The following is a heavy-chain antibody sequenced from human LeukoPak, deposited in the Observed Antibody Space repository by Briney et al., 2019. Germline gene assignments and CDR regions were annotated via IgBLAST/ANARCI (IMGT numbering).Heavy chain of an antibody. V-gene: IGHV3-11*01. CDR3: ARRGDSSGYYYEYNWFDP. D-gene: IGHD3-22*01. J-gene: IGHJ5*02. CDR2: ISSSGSTI. CDR1: GFTFSDYY. Sequence: GGSLRLSCAASGFTFSDYYMSWIRQAPGKGLEWVSYISSSGSTIYYADSAKGRFTISRDNAKNSLYLQMNSLRAEDTAVYYCARRGDSSGYYYEYNWFDPWGQGTLVTVSS.